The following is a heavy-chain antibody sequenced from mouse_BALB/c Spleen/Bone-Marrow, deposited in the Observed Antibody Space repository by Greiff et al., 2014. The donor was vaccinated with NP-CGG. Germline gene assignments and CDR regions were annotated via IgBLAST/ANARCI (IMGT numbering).Heavy chain of an antibody. V-gene: IGHV1-7*01. CDR1: GYTFSTYW. J-gene: IGHJ2*01. CDR3: ARDVDY. Sequence: QVHVKQSGAELAKPGASVKMSCKASGYTFSTYWMHWVKQRPGQGLEWIGYINPTTDYTEYNQKFKDKATLTADRSSSTAYMQLSSLTSEDSAVYYCARDVDYWGQGTTPTVSS. CDR2: INPTTDYT.